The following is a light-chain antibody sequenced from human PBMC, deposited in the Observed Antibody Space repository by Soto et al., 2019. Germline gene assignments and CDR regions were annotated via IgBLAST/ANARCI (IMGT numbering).Light chain of an antibody. CDR3: QQYNNWPPVT. CDR2: DSS. J-gene: IGKJ3*01. Sequence: ARSPATLSLSPGPCASHSCRAIQSLSSNFLAWYQQKPGQPPRLLIYDSSTRATGIPDRFSGSGSGTEFTLTISSLQSEDFAVYFCQQYNNWPPVTFGPGTKVDI. V-gene: IGKV3D-15*01. CDR1: QSLSSN.